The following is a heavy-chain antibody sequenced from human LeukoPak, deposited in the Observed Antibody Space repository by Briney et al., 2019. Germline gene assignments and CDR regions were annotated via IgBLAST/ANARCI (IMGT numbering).Heavy chain of an antibody. CDR1: GGSFSGYY. Sequence: SETLSLTCAVYGGSFSGYYWSWIRQPPGKGLEWIGEINHSGSTNYNPSLKSRVTISVDTSKNQFSLKLSSVTAADTAVHYCASVYPITIFGVATRGWFDPWGQGTLVTVSS. CDR3: ASVYPITIFGVATRGWFDP. CDR2: INHSGST. D-gene: IGHD3-3*01. V-gene: IGHV4-34*01. J-gene: IGHJ5*02.